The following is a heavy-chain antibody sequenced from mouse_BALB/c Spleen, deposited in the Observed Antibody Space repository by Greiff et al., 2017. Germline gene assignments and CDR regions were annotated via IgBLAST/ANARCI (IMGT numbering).Heavy chain of an antibody. J-gene: IGHJ3*01. V-gene: IGHV5-6*01. D-gene: IGHD2-10*02. CDR3: ARHGEYGNSWFAY. Sequence: EVKVVESGGDLVKPGGSLKLSCAASGFTFSSYGMSWVRQTPDKRLEWVATISSGGSYTYYPDSVKGRFTISRDNAKNTLYLQMSSLKSEDTAMYYCARHGEYGNSWFAYWGQGTLVTVSA. CDR1: GFTFSSYG. CDR2: ISSGGSYT.